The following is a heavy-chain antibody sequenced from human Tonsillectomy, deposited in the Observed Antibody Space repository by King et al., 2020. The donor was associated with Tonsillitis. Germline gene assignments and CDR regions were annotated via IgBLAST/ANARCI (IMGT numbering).Heavy chain of an antibody. J-gene: IGHJ4*02. Sequence: DVQLVESGGGLVQPGGSLRLSCAAAGFTFDNYAMTWVRQAPGKGLEWVSTITNGGGRTYYADSVRGRFTISRDNSKNTLSLHMYSLRAEDTALYYCAELRGTPLWGQGTLVTVSS. CDR3: AELRGTPL. CDR1: GFTFDNYA. V-gene: IGHV3-23*04. D-gene: IGHD1-26*01. CDR2: ITNGGGRT.